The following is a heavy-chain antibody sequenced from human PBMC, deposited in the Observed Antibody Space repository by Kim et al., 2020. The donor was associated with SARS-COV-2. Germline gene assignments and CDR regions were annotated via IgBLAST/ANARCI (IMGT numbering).Heavy chain of an antibody. D-gene: IGHD5-12*01. CDR1: GGTFSSYA. V-gene: IGHV1-69*13. Sequence: SVKVSCKASGGTFSSYAISWVRQAPGQGLEWMGGIIPIFGTANYAQKFQGRVTITADESTSTAYMELSSLRSEDTAVYYCAREPLGYGMPGVIIRRPPRSGLDNWFDPWGQGTLVTVSS. J-gene: IGHJ5*02. CDR3: AREPLGYGMPGVIIRRPPRSGLDNWFDP. CDR2: IIPIFGTA.